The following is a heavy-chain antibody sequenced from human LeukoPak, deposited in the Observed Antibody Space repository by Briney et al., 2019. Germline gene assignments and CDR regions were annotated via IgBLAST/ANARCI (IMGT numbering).Heavy chain of an antibody. V-gene: IGHV3-9*01. CDR1: GFTFDDYA. J-gene: IGHJ4*02. D-gene: IGHD1-26*01. CDR3: AKEWELLGFDY. Sequence: GRSLGLSCAASGFTFDDYAMHWVRQAPGKGLEWVSGISWNSGSIGYADSVKGRFTISRDNAKNSLYLQMNSLRAEDTALYYCAKEWELLGFDYWGQGTLVTVSS. CDR2: ISWNSGSI.